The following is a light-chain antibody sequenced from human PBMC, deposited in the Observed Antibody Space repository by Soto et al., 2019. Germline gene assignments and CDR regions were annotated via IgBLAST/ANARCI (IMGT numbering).Light chain of an antibody. CDR1: QSVSSN. CDR2: DAS. V-gene: IGKV3-15*01. Sequence: EIMMTQSPATLSVSPGERATLSCRASQSVSSNLAWYQQKPGQAPRLLIYDASTRATGIPVRFSGSGSGTEFTLTISSLQSEDFAVYYCQQCNNWPPNTFGQGTKLEIK. J-gene: IGKJ2*01. CDR3: QQCNNWPPNT.